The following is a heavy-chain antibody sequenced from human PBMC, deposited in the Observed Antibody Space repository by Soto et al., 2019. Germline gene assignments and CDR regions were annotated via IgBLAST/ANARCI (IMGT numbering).Heavy chain of an antibody. V-gene: IGHV1-18*01. J-gene: IGHJ6*03. CDR1: CYTFPSYG. CDR2: INAYNGNT. D-gene: IGHD2-2*01. CDR3: TRDHRKNVVVVPAAYYYYYMDV. Sequence: AAGQVSYEPSCYTFPSYGISWVRQAPGQGLEWMGWINAYNGNTNYVQKFQGRVIMATDTSASTAYMELRSLRSDDTAVYYCTRDHRKNVVVVPAAYYYYYMDVWDKGTTVIVSS.